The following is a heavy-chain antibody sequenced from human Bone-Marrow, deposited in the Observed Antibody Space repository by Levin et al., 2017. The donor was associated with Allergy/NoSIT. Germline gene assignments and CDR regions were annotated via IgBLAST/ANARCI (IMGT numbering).Heavy chain of an antibody. CDR3: AKDISGDGSNFDH. CDR1: GFNVDDYA. V-gene: IGHV3-9*01. Sequence: PGGSLRLSCAVSGFNVDDYAMHWVRQAPGKGLEWVSGITWNRGKKDYADSVKGRFTISRDNAKNSLYLQMNSLRTEDTALYYCAKDISGDGSNFDHWGQGTLVTVSS. D-gene: IGHD5-24*01. J-gene: IGHJ4*02. CDR2: ITWNRGKK.